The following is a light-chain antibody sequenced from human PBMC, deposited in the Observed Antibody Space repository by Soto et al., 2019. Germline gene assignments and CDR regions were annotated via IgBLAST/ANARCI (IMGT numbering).Light chain of an antibody. J-gene: IGKJ4*01. Sequence: EIVLTQSPATLSLSPGERATLSCRASQSVSNYLAWYQQKPGQAPRLLIYDASNRATGIPARFSGSGSGTDFTLTISSLEPEDSAVYYWQQRSPALTFGGGTKVEIK. CDR1: QSVSNY. CDR2: DAS. V-gene: IGKV3-11*01. CDR3: QQRSPALT.